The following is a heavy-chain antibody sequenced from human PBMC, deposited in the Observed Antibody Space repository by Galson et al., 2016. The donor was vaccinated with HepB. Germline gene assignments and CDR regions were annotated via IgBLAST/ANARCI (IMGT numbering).Heavy chain of an antibody. V-gene: IGHV1-69*13. CDR3: ARDLEQYFDWLSAPRLSDGFDI. CDR1: GGTFSNSG. D-gene: IGHD3-9*01. CDR2: IIPILGTA. Sequence: SVKVSCKASGGTFSNSGISWVRQAPGQGLEWMGGIIPILGTANYAQKFQGRVTITADEATSTASMELSSLRSEDTAVYYCARDLEQYFDWLSAPRLSDGFDIWGQGTMVTVSS. J-gene: IGHJ3*02.